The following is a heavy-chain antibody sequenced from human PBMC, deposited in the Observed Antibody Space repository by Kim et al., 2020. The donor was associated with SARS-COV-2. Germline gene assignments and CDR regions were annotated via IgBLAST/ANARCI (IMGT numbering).Heavy chain of an antibody. D-gene: IGHD3-10*01. V-gene: IGHV4-31*03. CDR1: GDSVSSNVYY. CDR3: AREYYGSGRMFDF. Sequence: SETLSLTCTVSGDSVSSNVYYWSWIRQLPGKGLEWIGYIYNTVSTHYNPSLQSRVTISVDTSKNQFSLRLTSVTAADTGVYFCAREYYGSGRMFDFLGQG. CDR2: IYNTVST. J-gene: IGHJ4*02.